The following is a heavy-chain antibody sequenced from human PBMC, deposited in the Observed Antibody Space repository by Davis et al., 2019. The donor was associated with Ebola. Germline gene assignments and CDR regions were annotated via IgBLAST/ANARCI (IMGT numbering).Heavy chain of an antibody. V-gene: IGHV4-34*01. Sequence: SETLSLTCAVYGESFSGSYWSWIRQPPGKGLEWIGEIDNRGSTNYNPSLKSRVTISVETSKNQFSLKLTSVTVADTAVYYCARRGGGSYPYYFDYWGQGTLATVSS. CDR1: GESFSGSY. CDR3: ARRGGGSYPYYFDY. D-gene: IGHD1-26*01. J-gene: IGHJ4*02. CDR2: IDNRGST.